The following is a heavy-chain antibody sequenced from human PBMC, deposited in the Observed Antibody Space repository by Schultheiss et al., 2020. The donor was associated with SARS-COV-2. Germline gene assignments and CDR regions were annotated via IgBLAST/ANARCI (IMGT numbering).Heavy chain of an antibody. J-gene: IGHJ3*01. V-gene: IGHV3-72*01. D-gene: IGHD6-13*01. CDR3: ARWAAAGTKDAFDV. CDR1: GFTFSSFA. Sequence: GGSLRLSCATSGFTFSSFAMTWVRQAPGKGLEWLGRIRNKAKSYTTEYAASVKGRFSISRDGSKDSLVLEMNSLKTEDTAVYYCARWAAAGTKDAFDVWGQGTKVTVSS. CDR2: IRNKAKSYTT.